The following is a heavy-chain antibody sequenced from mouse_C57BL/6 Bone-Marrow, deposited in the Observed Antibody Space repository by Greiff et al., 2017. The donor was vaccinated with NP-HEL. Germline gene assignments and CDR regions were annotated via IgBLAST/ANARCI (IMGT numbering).Heavy chain of an antibody. CDR1: GFNIKDDY. J-gene: IGHJ3*01. CDR3: TPPSYDYPWFAY. D-gene: IGHD2-4*01. V-gene: IGHV14-4*01. CDR2: IDPENGDT. Sequence: VHVKQSGAELVRPGASVKLSCTASGFNIKDDYMHWVKQRPEQGLEWIGWIDPENGDTEYASKFQGKATITADTSSNTAYLQLSSLPSEDTAVYYCTPPSYDYPWFAYWGQGTLVTVSA.